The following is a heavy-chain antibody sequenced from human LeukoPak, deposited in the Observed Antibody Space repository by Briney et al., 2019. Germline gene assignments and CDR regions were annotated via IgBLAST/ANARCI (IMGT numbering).Heavy chain of an antibody. CDR1: GWSFSGYY. CDR3: ARRNYGDSDDSFDI. D-gene: IGHD4-17*01. Sequence: SETLSLTCAVYGWSFSGYYWSWIRQSPGTGLEWMGEISHSGSSAKNPSLGSRVTISVDTSKNQFSLILRSLTAADTAVYFCARRNYGDSDDSFDIWSQATRVTVSS. CDR2: ISHSGSS. V-gene: IGHV4-34*01. J-gene: IGHJ3*02.